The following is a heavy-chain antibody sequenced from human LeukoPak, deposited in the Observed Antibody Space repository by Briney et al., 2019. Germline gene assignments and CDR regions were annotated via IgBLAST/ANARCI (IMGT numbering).Heavy chain of an antibody. D-gene: IGHD3-3*01. V-gene: IGHV4-39*01. CDR3: QSRFLEWLLDY. J-gene: IGHJ4*02. CDR1: GDAITSDKYY. Sequence: SETLSLTCTVSGDAITSDKYYWGWIRQPPGKGLEWIGNIHHSGSTYYSPSLKSRVTISVGTSKNQFSLRLNSVTAADTAIYYCQSRFLEWLLDYWGQGTLVTVSS. CDR2: IHHSGST.